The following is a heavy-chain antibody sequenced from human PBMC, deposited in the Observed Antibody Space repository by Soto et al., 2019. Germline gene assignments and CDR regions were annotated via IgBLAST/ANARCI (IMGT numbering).Heavy chain of an antibody. CDR2: ISGSGGST. Sequence: PGGSLRLSCAASGFTFRSYAMSWVRQAPGKGLEWVSAISGSGGSTYYADSVKGRFTISRDNSKNTLYLQMNSLRAEDTAVYYCARSPIVVVPAAIYWFDPWGQGTLVTVSS. CDR1: GFTFRSYA. J-gene: IGHJ5*02. CDR3: ARSPIVVVPAAIYWFDP. D-gene: IGHD2-2*01. V-gene: IGHV3-23*01.